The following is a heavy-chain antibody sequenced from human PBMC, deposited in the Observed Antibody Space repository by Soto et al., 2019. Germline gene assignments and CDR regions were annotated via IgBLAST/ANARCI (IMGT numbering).Heavy chain of an antibody. V-gene: IGHV4-59*08. CDR1: GGSISSYY. J-gene: IGHJ4*02. CDR3: ARKYSNAFDY. D-gene: IGHD1-26*01. CDR2: IHFSGST. Sequence: QVQLQESGPGLVKPSETLSLTCTVSGGSISSYYWSWIRQAPGKGLEWIGYIHFSGSTKYNPSLNSRVTTSIDTSNNQFSLKVTSVTASDTAVYYCARKYSNAFDYWGQGTLVTVSS.